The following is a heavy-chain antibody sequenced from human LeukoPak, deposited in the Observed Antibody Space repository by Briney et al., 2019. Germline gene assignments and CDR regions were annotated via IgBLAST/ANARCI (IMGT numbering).Heavy chain of an antibody. D-gene: IGHD5-18*01. J-gene: IGHJ4*02. CDR2: INHSGST. Sequence: PGGSLRLSCAASGFSFSAYWMSWVRQAPGKGLEWIGEINHSGSTNYNPSLKSRVTISVDTSKNQFSLKLSSVTAADTAVYYCARGRAWIQLWLITYYFDYWGQGTLVTVSS. V-gene: IGHV4-34*01. CDR1: GFSFSAYW. CDR3: ARGRAWIQLWLITYYFDY.